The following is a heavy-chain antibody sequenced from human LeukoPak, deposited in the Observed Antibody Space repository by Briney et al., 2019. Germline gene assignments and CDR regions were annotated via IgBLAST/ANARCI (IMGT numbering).Heavy chain of an antibody. Sequence: GGSLRLSCAASGFTFSSYWMHWVRQAPGKGLVWVSRINSDGSSTSYADSVKGRFTISRDNAKNTLYLQMNSLRAEDTAVYYCARVRADVEMATMGVPTRPRPCHFDYWGQGTLVTVSS. CDR3: ARVRADVEMATMGVPTRPRPCHFDY. CDR1: GFTFSSYW. CDR2: INSDGSST. D-gene: IGHD5-24*01. V-gene: IGHV3-74*01. J-gene: IGHJ4*02.